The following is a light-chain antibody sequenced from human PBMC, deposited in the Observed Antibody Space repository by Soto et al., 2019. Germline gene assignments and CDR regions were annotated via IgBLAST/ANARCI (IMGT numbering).Light chain of an antibody. J-gene: IGKJ5*01. V-gene: IGKV3-11*01. CDR2: DAS. Sequence: EILMAQSPPTLSVSPGERVTFSSRASQSVSYYLAWYQQKPGQAPRLLIHDASHRAAGIPARFSGSGFGTDFTLTISSLEPEDAAVYYCQQRSNWPPITFGQGTRLEIK. CDR1: QSVSYY. CDR3: QQRSNWPPIT.